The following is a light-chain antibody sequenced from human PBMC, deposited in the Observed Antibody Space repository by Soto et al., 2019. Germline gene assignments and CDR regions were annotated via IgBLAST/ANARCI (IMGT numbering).Light chain of an antibody. Sequence: DIQMTQSPSTLSASVGDRVTITCRASQSISSWLAWYQQKPGKAPKLLIYKASSLESGVPSRFSGSGSGTEFTLNISCLQPDDFATYYCQQYNSYSITFGPGTKVDI. CDR3: QQYNSYSIT. J-gene: IGKJ3*01. V-gene: IGKV1-5*03. CDR2: KAS. CDR1: QSISSW.